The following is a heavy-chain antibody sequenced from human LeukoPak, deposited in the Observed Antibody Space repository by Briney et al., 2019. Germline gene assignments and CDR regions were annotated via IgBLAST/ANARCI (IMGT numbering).Heavy chain of an antibody. J-gene: IGHJ4*02. CDR2: IYAGGDT. CDR3: TRGGGAFCGSDCYRNFDS. D-gene: IGHD2-21*02. CDR1: GLTVSTNY. V-gene: IGHV3-66*02. Sequence: GGSLRLSCAASGLTVSTNYMSWVRQAPGKGLEWVSAIYAGGDTYYAGSVKGRVTISRDSSQNALYLQMNSAREEDTAVYYCTRGGGAFCGSDCYRNFDSWGQGVLVTVSS.